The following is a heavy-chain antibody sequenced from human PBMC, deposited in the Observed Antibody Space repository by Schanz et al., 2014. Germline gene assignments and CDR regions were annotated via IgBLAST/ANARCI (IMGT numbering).Heavy chain of an antibody. Sequence: QVQLVQSGAEVKNPGASVKVSCKASGYTFINSDINWVRQAAGKGLEWMGWMNPKRGNTGYAEKCQGRATMSRATSISTAYMELSRLRPDDTAIYYCVRAVGPAALHGYWFDPWGQGTLVTVAS. CDR2: MNPKRGNT. D-gene: IGHD2-2*01. J-gene: IGHJ5*02. CDR1: GYTFINSD. V-gene: IGHV1-8*02. CDR3: VRAVGPAALHGYWFDP.